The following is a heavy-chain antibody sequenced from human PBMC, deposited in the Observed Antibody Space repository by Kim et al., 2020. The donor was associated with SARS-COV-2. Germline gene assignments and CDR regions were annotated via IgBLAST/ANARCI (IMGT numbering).Heavy chain of an antibody. J-gene: IGHJ4*01. Sequence: GGSLRLSCAASGFAFSSYAMTWVRQAPGKGLEWVSSIGGDGDTTYSADSVRGRFTISRDNPNNAVYLQMNSLRAEDTAKYYCAKGRSGTSTSCYNYWGQGTLVSVSS. D-gene: IGHD2-2*01. CDR1: GFAFSSYA. CDR3: AKGRSGTSTSCYNY. V-gene: IGHV3-23*01. CDR2: IGGDGDTT.